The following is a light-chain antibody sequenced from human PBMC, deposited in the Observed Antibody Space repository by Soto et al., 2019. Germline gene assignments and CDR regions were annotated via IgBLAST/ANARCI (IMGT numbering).Light chain of an antibody. V-gene: IGKV1-39*01. CDR3: QQSYSTLALT. CDR1: QTISPY. CDR2: GAS. Sequence: DIQMTQSPSSLSASVGDRVTITCRASQTISPYLNWYQQKPGKAPKLLIYGASTLQSGVPSRFSSSGSGADFTLTIISLQPEDFATYYCQQSYSTLALTFGGGTKVEIK. J-gene: IGKJ4*01.